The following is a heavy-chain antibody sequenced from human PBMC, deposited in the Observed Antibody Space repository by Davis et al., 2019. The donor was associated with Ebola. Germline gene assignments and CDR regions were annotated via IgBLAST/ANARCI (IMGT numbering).Heavy chain of an antibody. V-gene: IGHV1-46*03. D-gene: IGHD5-12*01. J-gene: IGHJ3*02. CDR3: TTPGGQDSGYDVFDI. CDR1: GYTFSAHY. CDR2: INPNDGRT. Sequence: ASVKVSCKASGYTFSAHYIHCVRQAPGQGLEWMGMINPNDGRTIYAQKFQGRVTVTRDTSTTTVYMDLSSLRSEDTALYYCTTPGGQDSGYDVFDIWGQGKMVTVSS.